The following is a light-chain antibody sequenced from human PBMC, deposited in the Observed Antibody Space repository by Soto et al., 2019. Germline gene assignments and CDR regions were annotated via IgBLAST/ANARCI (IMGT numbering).Light chain of an antibody. Sequence: EIVLTQSPGTLSLSPGERATLSCRASQSVSSSYLAWYQHKPGQAPRLLIYGASSRATGIPDRFSGSGSGKDFTLTISRLEPEDFAVYSCQQYGSSPHTFGQGTKLEIK. J-gene: IGKJ2*01. CDR3: QQYGSSPHT. CDR2: GAS. V-gene: IGKV3-20*01. CDR1: QSVSSSY.